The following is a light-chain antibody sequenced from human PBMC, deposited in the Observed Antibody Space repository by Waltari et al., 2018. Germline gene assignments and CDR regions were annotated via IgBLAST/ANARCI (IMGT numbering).Light chain of an antibody. CDR3: ATWDDSLNGL. J-gene: IGLJ2*01. CDR1: SSNIGSKS. V-gene: IGLV1-44*01. Sequence: QSVLTQPPSVSGTPGQRVSISCSVSSSNIGSKSVNWYQQVPGTAPKLLIYSNNQRPSGVPDRFSGSKSGTSASLAISGLQSEDEADYYCATWDDSLNGLFGGGTKLTVL. CDR2: SNN.